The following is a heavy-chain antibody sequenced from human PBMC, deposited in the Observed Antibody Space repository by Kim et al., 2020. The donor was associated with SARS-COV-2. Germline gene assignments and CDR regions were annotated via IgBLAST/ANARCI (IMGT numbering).Heavy chain of an antibody. CDR1: GDSISSDTW. CDR2: IYHSGST. V-gene: IGHV4-4*02. Sequence: SETLSLTCAVSGDSISSDTWWSWVRQPPGKGLEWIGEIYHSGSTNYNPSLRSRVTISVDKSNNQFSLSLSSVTAADTAVYYCARDKGLQLFDPWGQGTLVTVSS. CDR3: ARDKGLQLFDP. D-gene: IGHD1-1*01. J-gene: IGHJ5*02.